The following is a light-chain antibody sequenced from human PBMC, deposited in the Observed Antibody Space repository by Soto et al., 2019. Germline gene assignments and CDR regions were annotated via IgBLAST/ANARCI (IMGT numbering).Light chain of an antibody. J-gene: IGKJ1*01. CDR2: DAS. Sequence: AIRMTQSPSSFSASTGDRVTITCRASQGISSYLAWYQQKPGKAPKLLIYDASTLQSGVPSRFSGSGSGTDFTLTISCLQSEDFATYYFQQYYSYPPTFGQGTKVEIK. V-gene: IGKV1-8*01. CDR3: QQYYSYPPT. CDR1: QGISSY.